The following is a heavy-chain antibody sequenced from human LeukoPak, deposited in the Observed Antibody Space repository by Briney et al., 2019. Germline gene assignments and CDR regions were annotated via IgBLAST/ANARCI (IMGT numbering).Heavy chain of an antibody. J-gene: IGHJ4*02. D-gene: IGHD3-22*01. CDR1: ALTFSSYA. CDR3: ARDPGSGYYYAMSY. V-gene: IGHV3-30*01. CDR2: ISYDGSNK. Sequence: GGCRRLSWAAAALTFSSYAVQWVRQPAGKGLEWVAVISYDGSNKYYADSVKGRFTISRDNSKNTLYLQMNSLRAEDTAVYYCARDPGSGYYYAMSYWGQGTLVTVSS.